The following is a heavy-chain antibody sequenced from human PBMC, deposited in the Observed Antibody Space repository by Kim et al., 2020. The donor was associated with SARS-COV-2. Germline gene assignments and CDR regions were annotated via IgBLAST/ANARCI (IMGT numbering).Heavy chain of an antibody. Sequence: GGSLRLSCTASGFTFGDYAMSWVRQAPGKGLEWVGFVRRKDYGGTTDYAASVKGRFTISRDDSKSIAYLQMNSLKTEDTAVYYCTREGVDTTMVTANCCYFDYWGHGTLVTVSA. CDR3: TREGVDTTMVTANCCYFDY. CDR2: VRRKDYGGTT. V-gene: IGHV3-49*04. D-gene: IGHD5-18*01. J-gene: IGHJ4*01. CDR1: GFTFGDYA.